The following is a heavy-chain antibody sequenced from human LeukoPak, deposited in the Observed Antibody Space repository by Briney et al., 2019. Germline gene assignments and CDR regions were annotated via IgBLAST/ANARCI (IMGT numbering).Heavy chain of an antibody. V-gene: IGHV3-30*18. CDR2: ISYDGSNK. J-gene: IGHJ5*02. D-gene: IGHD1-26*01. CDR3: AKSRYSGSYCIDP. Sequence: PGGSLRLSCAASGFTFSSYGMHWVRQAPGKGLEWVAVISYDGSNKYYADSVKGRFTISRDNSKNTLYLQMNSLRAEDTAVYYCAKSRYSGSYCIDPWGQGTLVTVSS. CDR1: GFTFSSYG.